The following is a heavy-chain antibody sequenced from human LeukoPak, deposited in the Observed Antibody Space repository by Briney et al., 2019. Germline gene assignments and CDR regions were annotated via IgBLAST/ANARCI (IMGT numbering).Heavy chain of an antibody. Sequence: AGGSLRLSCAASGFTFSSYGMHWVRQAPGKGLEWVAFIRYDGSNKYYADSVKGRFTISRDNSKNTLYLQMNSLRAEDTAVYYCAKVSYSSSWYYGAFDIWGQGTMVTVSS. J-gene: IGHJ3*02. CDR1: GFTFSSYG. V-gene: IGHV3-30*02. CDR3: AKVSYSSSWYYGAFDI. CDR2: IRYDGSNK. D-gene: IGHD6-13*01.